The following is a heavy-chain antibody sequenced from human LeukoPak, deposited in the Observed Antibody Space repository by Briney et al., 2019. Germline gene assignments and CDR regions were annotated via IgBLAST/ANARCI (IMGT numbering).Heavy chain of an antibody. J-gene: IGHJ4*02. Sequence: ASVKVSCKASGYTFTNYAMHWVRQAPGQRLEWMGWINAGSGNTRYSQTFQGRVTITGDTSASTAYMELSSLRSEDTAVYYCARDARGSGNCQILYYFDYWGQGTLVTVSS. CDR1: GYTFTNYA. CDR2: INAGSGNT. V-gene: IGHV1-3*01. D-gene: IGHD3-10*01. CDR3: ARDARGSGNCQILYYFDY.